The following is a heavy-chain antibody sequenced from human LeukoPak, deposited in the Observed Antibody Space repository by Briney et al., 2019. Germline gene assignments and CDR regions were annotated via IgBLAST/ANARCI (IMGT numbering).Heavy chain of an antibody. Sequence: SETLSLTCTVSGGSISSSSYYWGWIRQPPGKGLEWIGSIYYSGSTYYNPSLKSRVTISVDTSKNQFSLKLSSVTAADTAVYYCARHLRGEQQLSGFDYWGQGTPVTVSS. J-gene: IGHJ4*02. V-gene: IGHV4-39*01. D-gene: IGHD6-13*01. CDR2: IYYSGST. CDR3: ARHLRGEQQLSGFDY. CDR1: GGSISSSSYY.